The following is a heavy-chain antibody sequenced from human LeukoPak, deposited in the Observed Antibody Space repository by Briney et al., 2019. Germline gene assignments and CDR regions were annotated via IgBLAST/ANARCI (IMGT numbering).Heavy chain of an antibody. CDR2: VYNSGNT. CDR3: ARSTFYDFSSGYQSDS. CDR1: GDPVSSGYYY. J-gene: IGHJ4*02. V-gene: IGHV4-61*01. D-gene: IGHD3-3*01. Sequence: SETLSLTCTVLGDPVSSGYYYWSWIRQPPGKGLEWIGYVYNSGNTNLNPSLKSRVTISVDTSKNQFSLKLSSVTAADTAVYYCARSTFYDFSSGYQSDSWGRGTLVTVSS.